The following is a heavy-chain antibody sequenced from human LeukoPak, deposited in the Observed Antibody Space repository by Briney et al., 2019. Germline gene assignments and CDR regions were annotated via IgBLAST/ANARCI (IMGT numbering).Heavy chain of an antibody. V-gene: IGHV3-30-3*01. J-gene: IGHJ4*02. CDR1: GFTFSNYA. CDR2: ISHDRSNN. CDR3: ARDLSGSYMSDY. D-gene: IGHD3-10*01. Sequence: PGGSLRLSCAASGFTFSNYAMHWARQAPGKGLEWVAFISHDRSNNCHADSVKGRFTISRDNSKNTLYLQMNSLTDEDTAVYYCARDLSGSYMSDYWGQGTLVTVFS.